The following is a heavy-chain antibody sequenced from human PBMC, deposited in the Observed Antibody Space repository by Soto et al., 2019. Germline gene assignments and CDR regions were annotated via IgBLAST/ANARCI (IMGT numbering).Heavy chain of an antibody. J-gene: IGHJ6*02. Sequence: QVQLVQSGAEEKQPGASVRVSCKASGYAFSSYAMHWVRQAPGQRLEWMGWINIGSGNTEYSQNFQDRITITRDTSASTVYMELSSLRSEDTAVYYCARDGGDCGYRLTYYYYIGMDVWGHGTTVTVSS. CDR2: INIGSGNT. D-gene: IGHD2-21*02. V-gene: IGHV1-3*05. CDR3: ARDGGDCGYRLTYYYYIGMDV. CDR1: GYAFSSYA.